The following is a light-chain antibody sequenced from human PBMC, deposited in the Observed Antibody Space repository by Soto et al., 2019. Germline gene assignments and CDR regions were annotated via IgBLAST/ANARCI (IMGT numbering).Light chain of an antibody. CDR1: SSDVGSYNL. CDR3: CSYARSSTYV. CDR2: EVS. V-gene: IGLV2-23*02. J-gene: IGLJ1*01. Sequence: QSVLTQPASVSGSPGQSITISCTGTSSDVGSYNLVSWYQQHPGKAPKLMIYEVSKRPSGVSNRFSGSKSGNTASLTISGLQADYETGCYCCSYARSSTYVFGTGTKITIL.